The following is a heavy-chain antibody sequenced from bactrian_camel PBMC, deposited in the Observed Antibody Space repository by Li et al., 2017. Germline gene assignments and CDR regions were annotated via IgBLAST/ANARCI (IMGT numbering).Heavy chain of an antibody. J-gene: IGHJ4*01. CDR2: IDSDGST. CDR1: GYTGRRNC. V-gene: IGHV3S53*01. Sequence: HVQLVESGGGSVQAGGSLRLSCVVTGYTGRRNCMGWFRQTPGNQQREGVAAIDSDGSTSYANSVKGRFTISKDTAKNILYLQMDNLKPDDTAMYFCAAEFLQYCSAGRLNYWGQGTQVTVS. D-gene: IGHD1*01. CDR3: AAEFLQYCSAGRLNY.